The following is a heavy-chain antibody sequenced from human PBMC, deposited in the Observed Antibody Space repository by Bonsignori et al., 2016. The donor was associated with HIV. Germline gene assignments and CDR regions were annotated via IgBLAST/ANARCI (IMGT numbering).Heavy chain of an antibody. Sequence: WVRQAPGQGLEWMGWINPNSGGTNYAQKFQGRVTMTRDTSISTAYMELSRLRSDDTAVYYCARDGRFWSGFGENSGSLFDYWGQGTLVTVSS. CDR3: ARDGRFWSGFGENSGSLFDY. D-gene: IGHD3-3*01. CDR2: INPNSGGT. J-gene: IGHJ4*02. V-gene: IGHV1-2*02.